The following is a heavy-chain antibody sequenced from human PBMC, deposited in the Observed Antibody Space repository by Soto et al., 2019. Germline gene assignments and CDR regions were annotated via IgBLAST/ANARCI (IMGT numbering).Heavy chain of an antibody. CDR2: IYHSGST. V-gene: IGHV4-38-2*01. Sequence: SETLSLTCAVSGYSISSGYYWGWIRQPPGKGLEWIGSIYHSGSTYYNPSLKSRVTISVDTSKNQFSLKLSSVTAADTAVYYCARDGEYSSSWLFDYWGQGTLVTVSS. CDR1: GYSISSGYY. J-gene: IGHJ4*02. D-gene: IGHD6-13*01. CDR3: ARDGEYSSSWLFDY.